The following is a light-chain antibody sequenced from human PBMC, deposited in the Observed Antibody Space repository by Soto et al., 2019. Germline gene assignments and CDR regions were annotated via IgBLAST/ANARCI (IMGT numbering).Light chain of an antibody. V-gene: IGLV1-44*01. CDR2: TNN. Sequence: QSVLTQPPSASATPGQRVTISCSGSNSNIGTNTVNWYQQLPGTAPRLLIYTNNQRPSGVPQRFSGSKTGTSASLAIGGLQSEDGADYYCAAWDDSLGAYVFGTGTKGHRP. CDR3: AAWDDSLGAYV. J-gene: IGLJ1*01. CDR1: NSNIGTNT.